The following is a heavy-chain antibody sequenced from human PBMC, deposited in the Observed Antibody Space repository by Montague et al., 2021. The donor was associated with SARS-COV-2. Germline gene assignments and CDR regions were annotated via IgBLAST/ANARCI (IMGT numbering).Heavy chain of an antibody. J-gene: IGHJ3*02. V-gene: IGHV3-9*01. CDR1: GFTFDDYA. CDR3: AKVMREDYYDSSGSPDAFDI. Sequence: SLRLSCAASGFTFDDYAMHWVRQAPGKGLEWVSGISWKSGSIAYGDSVKGRFTISRDNAKNSLYLQMNSLRAEDTALYYCAKVMREDYYDSSGSPDAFDIWGQGTMVTVSS. D-gene: IGHD3-22*01. CDR2: ISWKSGSI.